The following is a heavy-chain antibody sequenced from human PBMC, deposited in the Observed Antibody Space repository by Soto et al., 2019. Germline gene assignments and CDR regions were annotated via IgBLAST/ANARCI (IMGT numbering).Heavy chain of an antibody. Sequence: PSETLSLTCSVSGGSVTITTYYWGWIRQPPGKGLEWIGSGYYSGSTYYNPSLRSRVTISVDTSKNHFSLKLSFVTAADTAGYSCAGHVGLLGEVRGVSFERPNAFDPWGLGXRVTGYS. CDR3: AGHVGLLGEVRGVSFERPNAFDP. CDR2: GYYSGST. V-gene: IGHV4-39*02. J-gene: IGHJ5*02. CDR1: GGSVTITTYY. D-gene: IGHD3-10*01.